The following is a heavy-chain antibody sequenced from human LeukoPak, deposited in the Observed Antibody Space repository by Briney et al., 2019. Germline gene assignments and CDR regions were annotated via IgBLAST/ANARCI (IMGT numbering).Heavy chain of an antibody. V-gene: IGHV3-23*01. J-gene: IGHJ6*02. CDR1: GFTFGDYA. Sequence: GGSLRLSCAASGFTFGDYAMSWVRQAPGKGLEWVSGISGSGRTFYADSVTGRFTISRDNSKNTVDLQMNSLRAEDTAAYYCARDSRVVVPAAIPPYYYYGMDVWGQGTTVTVSS. CDR2: ISGSGRT. CDR3: ARDSRVVVPAAIPPYYYYGMDV. D-gene: IGHD2-2*02.